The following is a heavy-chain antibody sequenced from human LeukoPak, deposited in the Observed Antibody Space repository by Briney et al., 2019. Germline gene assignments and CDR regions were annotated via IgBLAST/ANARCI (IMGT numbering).Heavy chain of an antibody. CDR3: ASKRGVPAAMYAFDI. J-gene: IGHJ3*02. CDR1: GGSFSGYY. Sequence: SETLSLTCAVYGGSFSGYYWSWIRQPPGKGLEWIGSIYYSGSTYYNPSLKSRVTISVDTSKNQFSLKLSSVTAADTAVYYCASKRGVPAAMYAFDIWGQGTMVTVSS. V-gene: IGHV4-34*01. CDR2: IYYSGST. D-gene: IGHD2-2*01.